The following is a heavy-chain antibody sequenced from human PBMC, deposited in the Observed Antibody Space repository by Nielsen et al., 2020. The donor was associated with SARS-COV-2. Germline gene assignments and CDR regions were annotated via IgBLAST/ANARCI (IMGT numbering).Heavy chain of an antibody. Sequence: ASVKVSCKVSGYTLTELSMHWVRQAPGKGFEWMGGFDPEDGETISAQKFQGRVTMTEDTSTDTAYMELSSLRSDDTAVYYCATRYCSSTSCPKPRRGWSMDVWGQGTTVTVSS. V-gene: IGHV1-24*01. CDR3: ATRYCSSTSCPKPRRGWSMDV. D-gene: IGHD2-2*01. CDR1: GYTLTELS. CDR2: FDPEDGET. J-gene: IGHJ6*02.